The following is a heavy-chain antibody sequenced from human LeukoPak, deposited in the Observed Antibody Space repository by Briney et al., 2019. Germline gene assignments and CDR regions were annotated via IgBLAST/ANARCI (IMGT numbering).Heavy chain of an antibody. CDR2: INPNSGGT. V-gene: IGHV1-2*02. CDR3: ARNAEVVVTENWFDP. J-gene: IGHJ5*02. Sequence: GASVKVSCKASGYTFTGYYMHWVRQAPGQGLEWMGWINPNSGGTNYAQKLQGRVTMTTDTSTSTAYMELRSLRPDDTAVYYCARNAEVVVTENWFDPWGQGTLVTVSS. D-gene: IGHD2-21*02. CDR1: GYTFTGYY.